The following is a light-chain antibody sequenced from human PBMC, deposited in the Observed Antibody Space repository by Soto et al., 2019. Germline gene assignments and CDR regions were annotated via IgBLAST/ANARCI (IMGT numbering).Light chain of an antibody. V-gene: IGLV2-14*01. J-gene: IGLJ1*01. CDR1: SSDIGAYDY. CDR2: EVN. Sequence: QSAMTQPASLSGSPGQSITISCTGTSSDIGAYDYVSWFQQHPGKAPKLMISEVNNRPSGVSNRFSGSKSVNTAYLTISGLQVEDEAEYFCFSFTTTXTHVVGTGTKVXV. CDR3: FSFTTTXTHV.